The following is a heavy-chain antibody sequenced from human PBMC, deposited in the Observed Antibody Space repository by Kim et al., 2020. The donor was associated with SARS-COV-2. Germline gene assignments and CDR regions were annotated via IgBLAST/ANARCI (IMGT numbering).Heavy chain of an antibody. Sequence: KSRVTISVDTSKNQFSLKLSSVTAADTAVYYCARGPIYDFWSGYYTGFDPWGQGTLVTVSS. J-gene: IGHJ5*02. V-gene: IGHV4-30-2*05. CDR3: ARGPIYDFWSGYYTGFDP. D-gene: IGHD3-3*01.